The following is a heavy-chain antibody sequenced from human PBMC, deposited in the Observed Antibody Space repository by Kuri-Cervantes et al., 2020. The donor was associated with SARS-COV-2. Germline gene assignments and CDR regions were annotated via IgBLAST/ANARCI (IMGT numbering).Heavy chain of an antibody. D-gene: IGHD1-26*01. CDR3: ARDALLVGATGYYFDY. Sequence: GSLRLSCAVSGGSISSSNWWSWVRQPPGKGLEWIGEIYHSGSTNDNPSLKSRVTISVDKSKNQFSLKLSSVTAADTAVYYWARDALLVGATGYYFDYWGQGTLVTVSS. CDR1: GGSISSSNW. CDR2: IYHSGST. V-gene: IGHV4-4*02. J-gene: IGHJ4*02.